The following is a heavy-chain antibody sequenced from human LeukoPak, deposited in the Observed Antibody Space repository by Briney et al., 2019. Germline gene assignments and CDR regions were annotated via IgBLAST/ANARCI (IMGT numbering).Heavy chain of an antibody. Sequence: PSETLSLICTTSGVSISRFYWSWVRQPPGKGLEWIGNIYNGVPTFFNPSLKSRVTISVDTSRRQFSLELASVTAADTAVYYCVQTTGRPGFDYWGQGILVTVSS. CDR1: GVSISRFY. D-gene: IGHD1-14*01. J-gene: IGHJ4*02. CDR3: VQTTGRPGFDY. CDR2: IYNGVPT. V-gene: IGHV4-4*09.